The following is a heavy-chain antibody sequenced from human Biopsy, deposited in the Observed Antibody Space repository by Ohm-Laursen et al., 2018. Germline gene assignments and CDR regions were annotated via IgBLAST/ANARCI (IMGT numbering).Heavy chain of an antibody. J-gene: IGHJ4*02. D-gene: IGHD3-22*01. Sequence: SDTLSLTWFVSTISITNFGDQWDWIRQAPGKGLEWIGTVSYWGTTHYNPSLTSRVTISIDRSQSQFSMRLSSVAAADTAVYYCARRHNDGSGYHYFDYWGQGIRVSVSS. CDR2: VSYWGTT. V-gene: IGHV4-39*01. CDR1: TISITNFGDQ. CDR3: ARRHNDGSGYHYFDY.